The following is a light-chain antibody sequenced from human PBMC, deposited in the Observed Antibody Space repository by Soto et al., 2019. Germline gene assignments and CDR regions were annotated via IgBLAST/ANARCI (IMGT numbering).Light chain of an antibody. V-gene: IGLV2-23*02. J-gene: IGLJ3*02. Sequence: QSALTQPASVSGSPGQSITISCTGTSSDVGSYNLVSWYQQHPGKAPKLMIYEVSKRPSGVSNRFSGSKSGNTASLTISGLQAEDEADYYCCSYAVISTYWVFGGGTKVTVL. CDR3: CSYAVISTYWV. CDR1: SSDVGSYNL. CDR2: EVS.